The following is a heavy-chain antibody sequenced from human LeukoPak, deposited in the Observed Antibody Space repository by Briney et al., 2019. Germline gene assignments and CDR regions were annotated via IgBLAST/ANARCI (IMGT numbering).Heavy chain of an antibody. CDR2: ISGSGDST. Sequence: PGGSLRLSCAASGFTLSSYSMNWVRQAPGKGLEWVSAISGSGDSTYYADSVKGRFTISRDNSKNTLSLQMNSLRAEDTAVYYCAKDHDYYASGPIWGQGTMVTVSS. CDR3: AKDHDYYASGPI. D-gene: IGHD3-10*01. CDR1: GFTLSSYS. V-gene: IGHV3-23*01. J-gene: IGHJ3*02.